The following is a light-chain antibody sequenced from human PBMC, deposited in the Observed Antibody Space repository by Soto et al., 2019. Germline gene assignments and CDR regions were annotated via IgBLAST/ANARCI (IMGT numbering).Light chain of an antibody. J-gene: IGKJ4*01. CDR3: XQYGSSVT. V-gene: IGKV3-20*01. CDR1: QSVRSRY. CDR2: DAS. Sequence: DIVLTQSPGTLSLSPGERATLSCRASQSVRSRYLAWYQQKAGQAPRLLIYDASRRATGIPDRFSGSGSGTXXXXXXXRLEXEDXXXXXXXQYGSSVTFGGGTKVEIK.